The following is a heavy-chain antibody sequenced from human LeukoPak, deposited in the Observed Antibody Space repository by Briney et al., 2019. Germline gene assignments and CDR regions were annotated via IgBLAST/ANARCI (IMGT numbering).Heavy chain of an antibody. D-gene: IGHD3-22*01. CDR3: ARGLDYYDSSGYRLPALGY. CDR1: GGSFSGYY. CDR2: INHSGST. V-gene: IGHV4-34*01. Sequence: SETLSLTCAVYGGSFSGYYWSWIRQPPGKGLEWIGEINHSGSTNYNPSLKSRVTISVDTSKNQFSLELSSVTAADTAVYYCARGLDYYDSSGYRLPALGYWGQGTLVTVSS. J-gene: IGHJ4*02.